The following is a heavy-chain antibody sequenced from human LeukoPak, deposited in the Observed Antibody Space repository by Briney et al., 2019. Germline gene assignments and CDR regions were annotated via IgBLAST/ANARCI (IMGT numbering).Heavy chain of an antibody. D-gene: IGHD2-2*01. CDR3: ARVIFALYCSSTSCPFYYYMDV. J-gene: IGHJ6*03. V-gene: IGHV1-18*01. CDR1: GYTFTSYG. Sequence: ASVKVSCKASGYTFTSYGISWVRQAPGQGLEWMGWISAYNGNTNYAQKLQGRVTMTTDTSTSTAYMELRSLRSDDTAVYYCARVIFALYCSSTSCPFYYYMDVWGKGTTVIVSS. CDR2: ISAYNGNT.